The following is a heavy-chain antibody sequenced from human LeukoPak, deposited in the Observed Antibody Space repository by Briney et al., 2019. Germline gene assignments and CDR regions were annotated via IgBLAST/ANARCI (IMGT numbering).Heavy chain of an antibody. CDR2: ITFSGSTI. D-gene: IGHD6-19*01. CDR3: ATLAVTDTFDI. V-gene: IGHV3-11*04. J-gene: IGHJ3*02. Sequence: GGSLRLSCAASGFTFSDYYMTWIRQAPGKGLEWVSYITFSGSTIYYADSVKGRFTISRDNAKNSLYLQMNSLRAEDTAVYYCATLAVTDTFDIWGQGTMVTVSS. CDR1: GFTFSDYY.